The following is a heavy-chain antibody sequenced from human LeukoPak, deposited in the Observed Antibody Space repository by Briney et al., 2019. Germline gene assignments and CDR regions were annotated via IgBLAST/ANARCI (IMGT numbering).Heavy chain of an antibody. CDR1: GGSFSGYY. V-gene: IGHV4-34*01. CDR3: ARAGLVVPAAPHAFDI. CDR2: INQSGST. D-gene: IGHD2-2*01. Sequence: SETLSLTCAVYGGSFSGYYWSWIRQPPGKGLEWIGEINQSGSTNYNPSLKSRVTISVDTSKNQFSLKLSSVTAADTAVYYCARAGLVVPAAPHAFDIWGQGTMVTVSS. J-gene: IGHJ3*02.